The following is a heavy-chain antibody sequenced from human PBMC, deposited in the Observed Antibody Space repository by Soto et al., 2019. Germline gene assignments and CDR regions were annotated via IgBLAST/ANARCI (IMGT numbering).Heavy chain of an antibody. J-gene: IGHJ4*02. D-gene: IGHD3-3*01. V-gene: IGHV1-58*01. CDR3: AAGTYYDFWSGF. CDR2: IVVGSGNT. CDR1: GFTFTSSA. Sequence: QMQLVQSGPEVKKPGTSVKVSCKASGFTFTSSAVQWVRQARGQRLEWIGWIVVGSGNTKYAQKFQERVTITRDMSTSTAYMELSSLRSEDTAVYYCAAGTYYDFWSGFWGQGTLVTVSS.